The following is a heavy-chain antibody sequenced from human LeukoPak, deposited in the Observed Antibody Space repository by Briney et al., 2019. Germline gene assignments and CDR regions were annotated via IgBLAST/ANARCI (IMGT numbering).Heavy chain of an antibody. CDR1: GYTFTSYG. CDR2: ISAYNGNT. V-gene: IGHV1-18*01. Sequence: ASVKVSCKASGYTFTSYGISWVRQAPGQGLEWMGWISAYNGNTNYAQKLQGRVTMTTDTSTSTAYMELRSLRSDDTAVYYCARDRGSPTSRYYYYYYMDVWGKGTTVTVSS. J-gene: IGHJ6*03. CDR3: ARDRGSPTSRYYYYYYMDV. D-gene: IGHD5-24*01.